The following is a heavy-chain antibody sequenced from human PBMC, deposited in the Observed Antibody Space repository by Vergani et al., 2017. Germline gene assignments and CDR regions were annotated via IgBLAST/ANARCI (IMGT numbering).Heavy chain of an antibody. CDR1: GFTFDDYA. Sequence: EVQLVESGGGLVQPGRSLRLSCAASGFTFDDYAMHWVRQAPGKGLEWVSGISWNSGSIYYADSVKGRFTISRDNAKNSLYLQMNSLRAEDTAVYYCARDRAGEPDYWGQGTLVTVSS. CDR3: ARDRAGEPDY. CDR2: ISWNSGSI. D-gene: IGHD6-19*01. J-gene: IGHJ4*02. V-gene: IGHV3-9*01.